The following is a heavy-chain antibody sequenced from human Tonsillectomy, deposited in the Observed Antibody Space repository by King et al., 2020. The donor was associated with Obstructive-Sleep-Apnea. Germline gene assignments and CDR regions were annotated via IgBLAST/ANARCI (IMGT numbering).Heavy chain of an antibody. J-gene: IGHJ6*02. CDR1: VYTFTGYY. CDR3: ARDRITIFGVVPPGGMDV. CDR2: INPNSGGT. Sequence: VQLVESGAEVKKPGASVKVSCKASVYTFTGYYMQWVRQAPGQRLEWMGCINPNSGGTNYAQKVQGWVTMTRDTSTSTAYMELSRLRSDETAVYYCARDRITIFGVVPPGGMDVWGQGTTVTVSS. D-gene: IGHD3-3*01. V-gene: IGHV1-2*04.